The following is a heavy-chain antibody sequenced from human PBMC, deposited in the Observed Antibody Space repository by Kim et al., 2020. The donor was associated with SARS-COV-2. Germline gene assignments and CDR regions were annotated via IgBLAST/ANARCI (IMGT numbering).Heavy chain of an antibody. CDR2: ISSSSSYI. V-gene: IGHV3-21*01. CDR3: ARPLSPHVDTALFLGYYYYYGMDV. CDR1: GFTFSSYS. D-gene: IGHD5-18*01. J-gene: IGHJ6*02. Sequence: GGSLRLSCAASGFTFSSYSMNWVRQAPGKGLEWVSSISSSSSYIYYADSVKGRFTISRDNAKNSLYLQMNSLRAEDTAVYYCARPLSPHVDTALFLGYYYYYGMDVWGQGTTVTVSS.